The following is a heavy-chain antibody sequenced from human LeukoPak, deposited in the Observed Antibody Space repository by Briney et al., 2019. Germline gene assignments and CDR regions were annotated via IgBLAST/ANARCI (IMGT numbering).Heavy chain of an antibody. J-gene: IGHJ6*02. CDR2: IYRGGTT. Sequence: GGSLRLSCAASGFTVSSNYMTWVRQAPAKGLEWVSLIYRGGTTYYADSVKGRFTISRHNSMNTLYLQMNSLRAEDTAVYYCARGGYTYGSNYYYAMDVGGQGTTVTVSS. CDR3: ARGGYTYGSNYYYAMDV. CDR1: GFTVSSNY. V-gene: IGHV3-53*04. D-gene: IGHD5-18*01.